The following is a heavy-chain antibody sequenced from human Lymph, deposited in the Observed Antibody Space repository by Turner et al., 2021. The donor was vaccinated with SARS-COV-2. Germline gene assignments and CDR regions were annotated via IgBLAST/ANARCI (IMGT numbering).Heavy chain of an antibody. CDR3: ARGGRPPWQWLGLGNFDY. CDR2: ISGSSSYI. CDR1: GFTFSSYS. V-gene: IGHV3-21*02. D-gene: IGHD6-19*01. Sequence: EVQLVESGGGLVTPGGSLRLSCAASGFTFSSYSMNWVRQAPGKGLEGVAFISGSSSYIYYADSVKGRFTSARDNAKNSLYLQMNSLRAEDTAVYYCARGGRPPWQWLGLGNFDYWGQGTLVTVSS. J-gene: IGHJ4*02.